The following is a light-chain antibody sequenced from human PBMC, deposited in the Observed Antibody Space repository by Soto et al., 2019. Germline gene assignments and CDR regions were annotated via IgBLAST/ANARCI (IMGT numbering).Light chain of an antibody. CDR3: QSLDSSLSGWV. Sequence: QSVLTQPPSVSGAPGQRVTISCTGSSSNIGAGYDVHWYQQLPGTAPKLLIYSDNSRPSGVPDRFSGSKSGTSASLAITGLQAEDEADYYGQSLDSSLSGWVFGGGTKLTVL. V-gene: IGLV1-40*01. CDR1: SSNIGAGYD. J-gene: IGLJ3*02. CDR2: SDN.